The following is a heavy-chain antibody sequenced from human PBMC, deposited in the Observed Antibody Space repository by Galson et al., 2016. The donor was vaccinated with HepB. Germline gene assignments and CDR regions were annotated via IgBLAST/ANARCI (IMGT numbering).Heavy chain of an antibody. Sequence: CAISGDSVSSNSGAWHWNRQSPSRGLEWLGRTYYRSKWNNDYAVSVKGRITINSDTSKNQFSLHLNSVTPEDTAVYYCAREFAPYDILTGYLNHGLDVWGQGTTVTVSS. D-gene: IGHD3-9*01. CDR3: AREFAPYDILTGYLNHGLDV. CDR1: GDSVSSNSGA. J-gene: IGHJ6*02. V-gene: IGHV6-1*01. CDR2: TYYRSKWNN.